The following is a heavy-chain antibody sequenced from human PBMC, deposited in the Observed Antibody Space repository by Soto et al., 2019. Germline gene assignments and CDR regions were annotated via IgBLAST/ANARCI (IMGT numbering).Heavy chain of an antibody. Sequence: SQTLSLTCAISGDSVSSNSAALNWIRQSPSRGLEWLGRTYYRSKWYNDYAVSVKSRITINPDTSKNQFSLQLNSVTPEDTAVYYCAREKQLWQYWYFDLWGRGTLVTVSS. D-gene: IGHD5-18*01. J-gene: IGHJ2*01. V-gene: IGHV6-1*01. CDR1: GDSVSSNSAA. CDR2: TYYRSKWYN. CDR3: AREKQLWQYWYFDL.